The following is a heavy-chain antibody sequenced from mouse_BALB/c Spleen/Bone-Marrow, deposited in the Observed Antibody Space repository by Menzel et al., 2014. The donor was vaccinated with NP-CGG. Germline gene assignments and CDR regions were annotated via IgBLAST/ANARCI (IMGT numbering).Heavy chain of an antibody. CDR3: ARDHYGYYTMDY. J-gene: IGHJ4*01. D-gene: IGHD1-2*01. CDR2: ISSGGSYT. V-gene: IGHV5-9-4*01. Sequence: EVQRVESGGGLVKPGESLKLSCAASGFTFSSYAMSWVRQSPEKRLEWVAEISSGGSYTYYPDTVTGRFTISRDNAKNTLYLEMSSLRSEDTAMYYCARDHYGYYTMDYWGQGTSVTVSS. CDR1: GFTFSSYA.